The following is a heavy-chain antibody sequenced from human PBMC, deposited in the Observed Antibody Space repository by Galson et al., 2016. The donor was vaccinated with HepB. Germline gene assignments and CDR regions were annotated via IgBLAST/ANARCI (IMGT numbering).Heavy chain of an antibody. CDR1: GFTFSEXA. CDR3: ARTKYCGGDCNYHYYYRFYV. V-gene: IGHV3-49*03. CDR2: XXTTXXXGTX. D-gene: IGHD2-21*02. Sequence: SLRLSCATSGFTFSEXAIIXXXQAXXKGLXXVGXXXTTXXXGTXXYAXXVKGRFXISRDDSKSTAYLVMNSLKTEDTAVYYCARTKYCGGDCNYHYYYRFYVWGQGTTXTXS. J-gene: IGHJ6*02.